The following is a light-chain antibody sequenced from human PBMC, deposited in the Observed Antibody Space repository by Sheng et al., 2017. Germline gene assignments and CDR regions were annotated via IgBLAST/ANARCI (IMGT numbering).Light chain of an antibody. CDR3: QQSYRRPKT. J-gene: IGKJ1*01. CDR1: QIINTF. Sequence: DIQMTQSPSSLSAFVGDRVSITCRASQIINTFLNWYQLKPGKAPQLLIYGASSLQSGVPSRFRGSGSGTHFTLTISSLQPEDFATYYCQQSYRRPKTFGQGTKV. CDR2: GAS. V-gene: IGKV1-39*01.